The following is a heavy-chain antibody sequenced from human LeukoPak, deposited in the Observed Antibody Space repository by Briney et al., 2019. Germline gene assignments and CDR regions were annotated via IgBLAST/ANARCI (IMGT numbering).Heavy chain of an antibody. CDR1: GGTFCSYA. V-gene: IGHV1-69*05. D-gene: IGHD3-10*01. Sequence: AASVKVSCKASGGTFCSYAISWVRQAPGQGLEWMGGIIPIFGTANYAQKFQGRVTITTDESTSTAYMELSSLRSEDTAVYYCARDRGYYYGSGSYYYYYMDVWGKGTTVTVSS. J-gene: IGHJ6*03. CDR3: ARDRGYYYGSGSYYYYYMDV. CDR2: IIPIFGTA.